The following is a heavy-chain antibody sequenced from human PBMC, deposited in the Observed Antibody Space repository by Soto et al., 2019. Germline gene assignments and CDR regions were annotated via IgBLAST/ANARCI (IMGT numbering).Heavy chain of an antibody. D-gene: IGHD3-16*01. Sequence: GGSLRLSCAASGFTFSDYYFTWIRQAPGKGLEWVSYISFSGSTIYYADSVKGRFTISRDNAKNSLYLQMINLRPEDTAVYYCAGGDSGSFDSWGQGTLVTVSS. J-gene: IGHJ4*02. V-gene: IGHV3-11*01. CDR2: ISFSGSTI. CDR1: GFTFSDYY. CDR3: AGGDSGSFDS.